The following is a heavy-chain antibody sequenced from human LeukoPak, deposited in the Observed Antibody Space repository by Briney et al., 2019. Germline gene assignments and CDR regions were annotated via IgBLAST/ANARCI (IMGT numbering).Heavy chain of an antibody. Sequence: LPGGSLRLSCAASGFTFSSYWMHWVRQAPGKGLVWVSRINSDGSSTSYADSVKGRFTISRDNAKNTLYLQMNSPRAEDTAVYYCARVTERVMGNFDYWGQGTLVTVSS. J-gene: IGHJ4*02. CDR3: ARVTERVMGNFDY. V-gene: IGHV3-74*01. CDR2: INSDGSST. CDR1: GFTFSSYW. D-gene: IGHD2-8*01.